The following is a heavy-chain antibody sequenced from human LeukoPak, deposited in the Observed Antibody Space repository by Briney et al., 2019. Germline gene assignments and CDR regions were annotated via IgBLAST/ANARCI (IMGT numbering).Heavy chain of an antibody. V-gene: IGHV1-58*01. CDR1: GFSFSTSV. CDR2: IVVGNGRT. D-gene: IGHD3-10*01. J-gene: IGHJ6*03. Sequence: SVKVSCTASGFSFSTSVVQWVRQARGQRLEWIGWIVVGNGRTNYAQKFQERVTITRDMSKSTAYLELSSLRSEDTAVYYCAADPGSLRSDYTTEYFYYYLDVWDKGTTVTVSS. CDR3: AADPGSLRSDYTTEYFYYYLDV.